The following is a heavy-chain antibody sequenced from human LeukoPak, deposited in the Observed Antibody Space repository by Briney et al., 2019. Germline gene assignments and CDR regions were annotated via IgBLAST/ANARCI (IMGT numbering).Heavy chain of an antibody. V-gene: IGHV3-23*01. Sequence: PGGSLRLSCAGSGFTFSIHAMSWVRQAPGKGLEWVSTIGGGDTYYADSVKGRFTTSRDDSQSTVHLQMNSLRAEDTAVYYCAKDWIPYNRVFDCFDFWGQGTLVTVSS. CDR1: GFTFSIHA. D-gene: IGHD1-1*01. CDR2: IGGGDT. CDR3: AKDWIPYNRVFDCFDF. J-gene: IGHJ4*02.